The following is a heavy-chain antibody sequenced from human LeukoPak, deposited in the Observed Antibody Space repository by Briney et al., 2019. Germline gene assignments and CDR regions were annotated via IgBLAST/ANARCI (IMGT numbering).Heavy chain of an antibody. CDR1: GFTFSGYW. J-gene: IGHJ4*02. D-gene: IGHD3-10*01. V-gene: IGHV3-74*01. CDR2: INTDESRT. CDR3: ARGRGSGSQDYFDY. Sequence: GGSLRLSCAASGFTFSGYWRHWVRQAPGKGLVWVSYINTDESRTSNPDSVNGRFTISRDNAKNTLYRQMNGLRAEDTAVYYCARGRGSGSQDYFDYWGQGILVTVSS.